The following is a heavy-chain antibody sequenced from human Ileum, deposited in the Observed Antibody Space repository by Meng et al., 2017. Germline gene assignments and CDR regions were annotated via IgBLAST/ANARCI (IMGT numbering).Heavy chain of an antibody. D-gene: IGHD4-23*01. CDR2: IDHLGIA. V-gene: IGHV4-4*02. CDR1: GASMSVVSY. J-gene: IGHJ4*02. CDR3: ARHGGYYQDF. Sequence: QVRLQEPGPGLVKASETLSLTCSVSGASMSVVSYWSWVRQSPGKGLEWIGQIDHLGIAYYKPSLKSRVTMSIDQSKSQFSLRLTSVSAADTAVYYCARHGGYYQDFWGQGTLVTVSS.